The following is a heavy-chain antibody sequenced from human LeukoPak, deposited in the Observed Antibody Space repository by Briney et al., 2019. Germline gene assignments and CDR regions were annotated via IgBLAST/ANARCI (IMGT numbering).Heavy chain of an antibody. CDR3: AKVSDSSGYYYAAFDY. CDR2: ISWNGGSI. D-gene: IGHD3-22*01. J-gene: IGHJ4*02. CDR1: GFTFDDYA. V-gene: IGHV3-9*01. Sequence: PGGSLRLSCAASGFTFDDYAMHWVRQAPGKGLEWVSGISWNGGSIGYADSVKGRFTISRDNAKNSLYLQMNSLGPEDTALYYCAKVSDSSGYYYAAFDYWGQGTLVTVSS.